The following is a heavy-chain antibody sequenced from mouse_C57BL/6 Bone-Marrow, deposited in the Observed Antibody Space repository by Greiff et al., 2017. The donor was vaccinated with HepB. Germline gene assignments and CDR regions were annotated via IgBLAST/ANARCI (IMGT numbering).Heavy chain of an antibody. CDR1: GYAFSSSW. CDR3: ARHFWWYFDV. CDR2: IYPGDGDT. Sequence: QVQLQQSGPELVKPGASVKISCKASGYAFSSSWMNWVKQRPGKGLEWIGRIYPGDGDTNYNGKFKGKATLTADKSSSTAYMQLSSLTSEDSAVYFCARHFWWYFDVWGTGTTVT. J-gene: IGHJ1*03. V-gene: IGHV1-82*01.